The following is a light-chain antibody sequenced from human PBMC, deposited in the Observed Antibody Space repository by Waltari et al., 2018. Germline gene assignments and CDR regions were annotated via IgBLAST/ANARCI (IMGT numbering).Light chain of an antibody. CDR3: AAWDDSLNGWV. CDR2: NNN. CDR1: RSNIRINT. Sequence: QSILPQPPSVSGDPGQGVTISCSGSRSNIRINTLTRYQQHPGTAPKLRIDNNNQRPPGGPERCSGSKSGTSASLAISGRRCEDEAEYDCAAWDDSLNGWVFGGGTKLTVL. J-gene: IGLJ3*02. V-gene: IGLV1-44*01.